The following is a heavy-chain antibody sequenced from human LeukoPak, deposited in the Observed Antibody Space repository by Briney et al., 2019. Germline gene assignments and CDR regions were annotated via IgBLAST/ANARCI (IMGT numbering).Heavy chain of an antibody. V-gene: IGHV1-18*01. CDR1: GYTFTSYG. Sequence: ASVKVSCKASGYTFTSYGISWVRQAPGQGLEWMGWISAYNGNTNYAQKLQGRVTMTTDTSTSTAYMELRSLRADDTAVYYCARDAARYCSGCSCYGGFDYWGPGTLVTVSS. CDR2: ISAYNGNT. CDR3: ARDAARYCSGCSCYGGFDY. J-gene: IGHJ4*02. D-gene: IGHD2-15*01.